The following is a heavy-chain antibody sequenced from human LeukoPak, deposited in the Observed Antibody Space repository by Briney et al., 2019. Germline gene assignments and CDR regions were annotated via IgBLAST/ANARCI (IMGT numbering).Heavy chain of an antibody. V-gene: IGHV4-34*01. CDR1: GGSFSGYY. J-gene: IGHJ4*02. CDR3: ARGLLYYDILTGYSL. Sequence: SETLSLTCAVYGGSFSGYYWSWIRQPPGKGLEWIGEINHSGSTNYNPSLKSRVTISVDTSKNQFSLKLSSVPAADTAVYYCARGLLYYDILTGYSLWGQGTLVTVSS. D-gene: IGHD3-9*01. CDR2: INHSGST.